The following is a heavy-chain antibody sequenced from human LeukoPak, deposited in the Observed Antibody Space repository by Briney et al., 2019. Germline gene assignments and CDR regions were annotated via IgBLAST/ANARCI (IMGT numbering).Heavy chain of an antibody. V-gene: IGHV7-4-1*02. CDR1: GYTFTSYA. Sequence: ASVKVSCKASGYTFTSYAMNWVRQAPGQGLEWMGWINTNTGNPMYAQGFTGRFVFSLDTSVSTAYLQISSLKAEDTAVYYCARDYRYYYDSSGYCFDYWGQGTLVTVSS. CDR2: INTNTGNP. J-gene: IGHJ4*02. D-gene: IGHD3-22*01. CDR3: ARDYRYYYDSSGYCFDY.